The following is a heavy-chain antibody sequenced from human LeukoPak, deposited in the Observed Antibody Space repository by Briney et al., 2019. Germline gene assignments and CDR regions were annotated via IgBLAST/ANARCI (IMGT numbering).Heavy chain of an antibody. Sequence: ASVKVSCKASGGTFSSYAIIWVRQAPGQGLEWMGRIIPILGIANYAQKFQGRVTITADKSTSTAYMELSSLRSEDTAVYYCARSLDSSGYEFIFDYWGQGTLVTVSS. CDR1: GGTFSSYA. CDR2: IIPILGIA. V-gene: IGHV1-69*04. D-gene: IGHD3-22*01. CDR3: ARSLDSSGYEFIFDY. J-gene: IGHJ4*02.